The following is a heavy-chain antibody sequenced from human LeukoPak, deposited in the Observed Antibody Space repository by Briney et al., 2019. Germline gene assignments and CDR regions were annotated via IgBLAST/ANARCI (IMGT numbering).Heavy chain of an antibody. V-gene: IGHV3-7*01. CDR2: IKQDGSEK. D-gene: IGHD6-6*01. J-gene: IGHJ6*03. Sequence: GGSLRLSCAASGFTFSSYWMSWVRQAPGEGLEWVANIKQDGSEKYYVDSVKGRFTISRDNAKNSLYLQMNSLRAEDTAVYYCARVEAARHYYMDVWGKGTTVTVSS. CDR1: GFTFSSYW. CDR3: ARVEAARHYYMDV.